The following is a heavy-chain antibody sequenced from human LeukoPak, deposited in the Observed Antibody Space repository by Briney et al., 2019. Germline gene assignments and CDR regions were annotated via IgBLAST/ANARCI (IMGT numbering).Heavy chain of an antibody. CDR3: ARGRQYAYYYDNYYGMDV. V-gene: IGHV1-8*01. CDR2: MNPNSGNT. Sequence: ASVKVSCKASGYTFTSYDINWVRQATGQGLEWMGWMNPNSGNTGYAQKFQGRVTITRNTSISTAYMELSSLRSEDTAVYYCARGRQYAYYYDNYYGMDVWGQGTTVTVSS. J-gene: IGHJ6*02. CDR1: GYTFTSYD. D-gene: IGHD3-22*01.